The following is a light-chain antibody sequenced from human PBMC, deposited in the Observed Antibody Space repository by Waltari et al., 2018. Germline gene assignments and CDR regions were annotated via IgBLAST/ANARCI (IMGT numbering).Light chain of an antibody. Sequence: QSALTQPASVSGSPGQSITFSCTGTSSDVGGYNYVSWYQQHPGKVPELMTYKVSNRPSGVPNRFSGSKSGTTASLTISGLQAEDEADYYCLSYTSSSTYVFGTGTKVTVL. V-gene: IGLV2-14*01. CDR1: SSDVGGYNY. CDR3: LSYTSSSTYV. CDR2: KVS. J-gene: IGLJ1*01.